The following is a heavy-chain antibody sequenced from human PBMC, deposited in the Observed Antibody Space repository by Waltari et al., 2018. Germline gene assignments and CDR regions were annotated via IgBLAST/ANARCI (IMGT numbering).Heavy chain of an antibody. CDR2: IYTSGST. D-gene: IGHD6-13*01. CDR3: ARGKGSRNFDY. J-gene: IGHJ4*02. V-gene: IGHV4-61*02. CDR1: GGSISSGRYY. Sequence: QVQLQESGPGLVKPSQTLSLTCTVSGGSISSGRYYWSWIRQPAGKGLEWIGRIYTSGSTNYNPSLKSRVTISVDTSKNQFSLKLSSVTAADTAVYYCARGKGSRNFDYWGQGTLVTVSS.